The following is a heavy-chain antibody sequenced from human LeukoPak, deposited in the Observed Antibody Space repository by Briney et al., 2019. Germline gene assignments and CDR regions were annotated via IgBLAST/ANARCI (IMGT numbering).Heavy chain of an antibody. Sequence: PGGSLRLSCSASGFSFSSYAMHWVRQAPGKGLEYVSSISSNGGPTYYADSVRGRFTTSRDNSKNTLYLQMSSLRTEDTAVYYCVKDRAVDYWGQGTLVTVSS. CDR3: VKDRAVDY. V-gene: IGHV3-64D*06. CDR1: GFSFSSYA. J-gene: IGHJ4*02. D-gene: IGHD3-10*01. CDR2: ISSNGGPT.